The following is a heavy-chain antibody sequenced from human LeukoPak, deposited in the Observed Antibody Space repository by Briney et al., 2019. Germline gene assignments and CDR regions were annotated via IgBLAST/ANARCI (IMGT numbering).Heavy chain of an antibody. CDR2: IYYSGST. CDR3: ARWDYGDYYFDY. Sequence: PSETLSLTCIASSGSISSSSYYWGWLRQPPGKGLEWIGSIYYSGSTFYNPSLRSRITISVDTSKNQFSLRLSSVTAADTAVYYCARWDYGDYYFDYWGQGTLVTVSS. D-gene: IGHD4-17*01. J-gene: IGHJ4*02. V-gene: IGHV4-39*01. CDR1: SGSISSSSYY.